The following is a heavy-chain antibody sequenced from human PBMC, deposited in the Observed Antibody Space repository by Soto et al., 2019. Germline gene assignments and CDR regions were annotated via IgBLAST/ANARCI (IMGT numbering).Heavy chain of an antibody. V-gene: IGHV3-53*01. D-gene: IGHD6-6*01. J-gene: IGHJ6*02. CDR2: IYSGGST. CDR3: ASEYSSSSRPSYYYYGMDV. CDR1: GFTVSSNY. Sequence: HPGGSLRLSCAASGFTVSSNYMSWVRQAPGKGLEWVSVIYSGGSTYYADSVKGRFTISRDNSKNTLYLQMNSLRAEDTAVYYYASEYSSSSRPSYYYYGMDVWGQGTTVTVSS.